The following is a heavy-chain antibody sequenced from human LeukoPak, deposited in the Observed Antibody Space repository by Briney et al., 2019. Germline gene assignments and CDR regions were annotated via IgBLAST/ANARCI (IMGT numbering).Heavy chain of an antibody. CDR1: GFAFNMFA. CDR2: LSRGGSTT. V-gene: IGHV3-23*01. J-gene: IGHJ4*02. Sequence: GGSLRLSCAGTGFAFNMFAIDWVRQAPGKGLEWVSGLSRGGSTTNYADSVKGRFTISRDKSQNSVFLQLNSLRPEDTAVYYCARQQRIRHCSEGVCTGGYYFDYWGQGTLVTVSS. CDR3: ARQQRIRHCSEGVCTGGYYFDY. D-gene: IGHD2-15*01.